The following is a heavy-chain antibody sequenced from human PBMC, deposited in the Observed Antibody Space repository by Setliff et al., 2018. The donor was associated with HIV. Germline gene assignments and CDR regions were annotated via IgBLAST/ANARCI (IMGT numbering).Heavy chain of an antibody. J-gene: IGHJ3*01. Sequence: ASVKVSCKASGYTLSDYYMHWVRQAPGQGLEWMAWMNPDSGATNYAQKFQGRVTMTRDMSISTADMELSSLTSDDTAVYFCARSSGTTSGDLWGQGTMVTVSS. V-gene: IGHV1-2*02. CDR2: MNPDSGAT. CDR3: ARSSGTTSGDL. CDR1: GYTLSDYY. D-gene: IGHD1-1*01.